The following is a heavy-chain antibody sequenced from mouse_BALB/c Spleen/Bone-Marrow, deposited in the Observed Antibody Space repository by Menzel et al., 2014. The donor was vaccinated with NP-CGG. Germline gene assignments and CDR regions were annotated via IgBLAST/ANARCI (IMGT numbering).Heavy chain of an antibody. CDR3: ASYFYGRSSFTY. V-gene: IGHV14-3*02. Sequence: VQLQQPGAELVKPGASVKLSCTASGFNIKDTYMHWVRQRPEQGLERIGRIDTAKGNTKYDPKFQGRATITADTSSNTAYLQLSSLTFEDTAVYYCASYFYGRSSFTYWGQGTLVPVSA. D-gene: IGHD1-1*01. J-gene: IGHJ3*01. CDR1: GFNIKDTY. CDR2: IDTAKGNT.